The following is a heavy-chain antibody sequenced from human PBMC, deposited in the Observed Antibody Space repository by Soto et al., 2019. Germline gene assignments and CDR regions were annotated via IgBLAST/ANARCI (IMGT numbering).Heavy chain of an antibody. CDR3: ARSYCSSTSCYAKYYYYYMDV. V-gene: IGHV3-21*01. J-gene: IGHJ6*03. CDR2: ISSSSSYI. D-gene: IGHD2-2*01. CDR1: GFTFSSYS. Sequence: GSLRLSCAASGFTFSSYSMNWVRQAPGKGLEWVSSISSSSSYIYYADSVKGRFTISRDNAKNSLYLQMNSLRAEDTAVYYCARSYCSSTSCYAKYYYYYMDVWGKGTTVTVSS.